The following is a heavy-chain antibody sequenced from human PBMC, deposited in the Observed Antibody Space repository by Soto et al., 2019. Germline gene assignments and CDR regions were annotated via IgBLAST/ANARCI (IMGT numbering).Heavy chain of an antibody. CDR2: ISAHNGNT. Sequence: QVHLVQSGAAVKKPGASVKVSCKGSGYGFTTYGITWVRQAPGQGLEWMAWISAHNGNTNYAQKLQGRVTVTRDTSTSTAYMELMSLRSDDTAVYYCARGRYGDYWGQGALVTVSS. CDR3: ARGRYGDY. J-gene: IGHJ4*02. V-gene: IGHV1-18*01. D-gene: IGHD1-1*01. CDR1: GYGFTTYG.